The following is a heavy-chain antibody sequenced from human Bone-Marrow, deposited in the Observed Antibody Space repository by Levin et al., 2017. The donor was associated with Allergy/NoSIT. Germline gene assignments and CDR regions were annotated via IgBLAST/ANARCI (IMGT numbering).Heavy chain of an antibody. V-gene: IGHV3-33*01. D-gene: IGHD3-10*01. Sequence: QTGGSLRLSCAASGFIFSGHGMHWVRQAPGRGLEWVAVIWYDGTNKYYGDSVKGRFTISRDNSKNTVYLQMNSLRAEDTAVYYCARDRVPQFGESPPPGFDPWGQGTLVTVSS. CDR2: IWYDGTNK. CDR3: ARDRVPQFGESPPPGFDP. J-gene: IGHJ5*02. CDR1: GFIFSGHG.